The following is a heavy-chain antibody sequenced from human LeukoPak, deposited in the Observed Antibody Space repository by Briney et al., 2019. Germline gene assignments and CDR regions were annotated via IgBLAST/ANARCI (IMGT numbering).Heavy chain of an antibody. CDR3: ARAAAYGPGSYIIDS. J-gene: IGHJ4*02. V-gene: IGHV3-33*01. D-gene: IGHD3-10*01. Sequence: GKSLRLSCAASGFAFSSHAMHWVRQVPGKGLEWVAFIWGDGSNENYADPGKGRFTVSRDNSKNTVDLQMNSLRAEDTAVYYCARAAAYGPGSYIIDSWGQGALVTVSS. CDR2: IWGDGSNE. CDR1: GFAFSSHA.